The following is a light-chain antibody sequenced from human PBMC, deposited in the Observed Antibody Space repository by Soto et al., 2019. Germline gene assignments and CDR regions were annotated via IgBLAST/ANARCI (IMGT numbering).Light chain of an antibody. CDR3: QQYNRYSST. CDR2: DAS. Sequence: DIQMTQSPSTLSASVGDRVTITCRASQSISSWLAWYQQKPGKAPKLLIYDASSLESGVLSRFSGSGSGTEFTLTASSPQPDDFATYYCQQYNRYSSTFGGGTKVEIK. V-gene: IGKV1-5*01. J-gene: IGKJ4*01. CDR1: QSISSW.